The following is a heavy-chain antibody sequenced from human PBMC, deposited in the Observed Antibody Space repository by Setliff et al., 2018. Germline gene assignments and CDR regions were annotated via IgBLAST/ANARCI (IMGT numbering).Heavy chain of an antibody. CDR2: ISVYNGNT. Sequence: ASVKVSCKASGYTLTSCGFSWVRQAPGQGLEWMGRISVYNGNTNYGQKYQGRVAMTTDTSTNTAYMELRSLRSDDTAVYFCVREYSGGGLTWGQGTMVTVSS. V-gene: IGHV1-18*01. J-gene: IGHJ3*01. CDR1: GYTLTSCG. CDR3: VREYSGGGLT. D-gene: IGHD1-26*01.